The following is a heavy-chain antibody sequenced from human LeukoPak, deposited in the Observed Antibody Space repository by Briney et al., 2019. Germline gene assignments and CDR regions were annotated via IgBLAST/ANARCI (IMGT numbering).Heavy chain of an antibody. CDR1: GVSISSYY. V-gene: IGHV4-59*12. J-gene: IGHJ4*02. Sequence: SETLSLTCTVSGVSISSYYWSWIRQPPGKGLEWIGYIYYSGSTNYSPSLKSRVTISVDTSKNQFSLKLSSVTAADTAVYYCARVDTAMVRGFDYWGQGTLVTVSS. CDR2: IYYSGST. CDR3: ARVDTAMVRGFDY. D-gene: IGHD5-18*01.